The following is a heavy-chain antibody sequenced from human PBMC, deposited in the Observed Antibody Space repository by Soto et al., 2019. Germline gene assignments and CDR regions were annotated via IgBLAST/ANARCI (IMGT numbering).Heavy chain of an antibody. D-gene: IGHD3-3*01. Sequence: SETLSLTCAFSGGSISSGGYSLSWIRQPPGKGLEWIGYIYHSGSTYYNPSLKSRVTISVDRSKNQFSLKLSSVTAADTAVYYCARGYDVNYYSGMAVWGQGTTVPVSS. CDR3: ARGYDVNYYSGMAV. J-gene: IGHJ6*02. V-gene: IGHV4-30-2*01. CDR1: GGSISSGGYS. CDR2: IYHSGST.